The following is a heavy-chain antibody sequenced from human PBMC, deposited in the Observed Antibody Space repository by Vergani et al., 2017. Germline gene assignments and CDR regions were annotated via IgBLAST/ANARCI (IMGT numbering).Heavy chain of an antibody. Sequence: EVQLVESGGGLVQPGGSLRLSCAASGFTFSSYWMHWVRQAPGKGLVWVSRINSDGSSTSYADSGKGRFTISRDNAKNTLYLQMNSLRAEDTAVYYCAKDPNYYGGKTPGGHYYYYMDVWGKGTTVTVSS. V-gene: IGHV3-74*01. J-gene: IGHJ6*03. CDR3: AKDPNYYGGKTPGGHYYYYMDV. CDR2: INSDGSST. D-gene: IGHD4-23*01. CDR1: GFTFSSYW.